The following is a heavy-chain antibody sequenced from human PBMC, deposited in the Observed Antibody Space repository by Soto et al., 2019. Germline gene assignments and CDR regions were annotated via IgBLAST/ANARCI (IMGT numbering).Heavy chain of an antibody. V-gene: IGHV3-73*02. Sequence: EVQLVESGGGLVQPGGSLKLSCAASGFTFSGSAMHWVRQASGKGLEWVGRIRSKANSYATAYAASVKGRFTISRDDSKNTAYLQMNSLKTEDTAVYYCTRVDFWSGPKGAYWGQGTLVTVSS. CDR1: GFTFSGSA. CDR3: TRVDFWSGPKGAY. D-gene: IGHD3-3*01. CDR2: IRSKANSYAT. J-gene: IGHJ4*02.